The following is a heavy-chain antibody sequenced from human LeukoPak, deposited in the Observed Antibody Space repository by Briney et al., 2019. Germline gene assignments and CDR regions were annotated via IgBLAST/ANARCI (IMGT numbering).Heavy chain of an antibody. V-gene: IGHV1-69*13. CDR1: GGTFSSYA. J-gene: IGHJ5*02. CDR3: ARGAVAGPEWFDP. CDR2: IIPIFGTA. D-gene: IGHD6-19*01. Sequence: SVKVSCKASGGTFSSYAISWVRQAPGQGLEWMGGIIPIFGTANYAQKFQGRVTITADESTSTAYMELSSLRSEDTAVYYCARGAVAGPEWFDPWGQGTLVTVSS.